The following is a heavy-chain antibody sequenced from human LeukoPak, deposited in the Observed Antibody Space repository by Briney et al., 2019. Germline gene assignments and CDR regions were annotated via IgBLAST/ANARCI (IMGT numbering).Heavy chain of an antibody. Sequence: GGSVRLSCAASVFSVSSNYMGWVRDAPWKGLEWVSGIYSGGSTYYADSVKGRFTISRDNSKNTLYLQMNSLRAEDTAVYYCARGVGSGSRLRAGDYWGQGTLVTVSS. CDR3: ARGVGSGSRLRAGDY. CDR2: IYSGGST. J-gene: IGHJ4*02. CDR1: VFSVSSNY. V-gene: IGHV3-53*01. D-gene: IGHD1-26*01.